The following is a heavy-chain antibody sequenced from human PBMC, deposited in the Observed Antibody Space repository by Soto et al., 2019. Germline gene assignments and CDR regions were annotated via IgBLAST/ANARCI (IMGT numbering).Heavy chain of an antibody. CDR3: ARDSLGINWFDP. CDR2: ISANNGNT. CDR1: GYTFTSYD. J-gene: IGHJ5*02. V-gene: IGHV1-18*01. Sequence: ASVKVSCKASGYTFTSYDINWVRQATGQGLEWMGWISANNGNTNYAQKLQGRVTMTTDTSTSTAYMELRSLRSDDTAVYYCARDSLGINWFDPWGQGTLVTVSS. D-gene: IGHD3-16*02.